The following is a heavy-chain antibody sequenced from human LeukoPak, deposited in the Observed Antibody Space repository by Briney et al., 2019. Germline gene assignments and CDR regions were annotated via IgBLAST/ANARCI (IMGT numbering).Heavy chain of an antibody. D-gene: IGHD2-21*01. CDR3: ARYIPSCGGNCNDGFDI. CDR1: GLTVSSNY. V-gene: IGHV3-53*01. J-gene: IGHJ3*02. CDR2: LYSGGDT. Sequence: GGSLSLSCAASGLTVSSNYMTWVRQAPGKGLEWVSVLYSGGDTYYADSVKGRFTISRDNSKNTLYLQLNTLRAEDTAVYYCARYIPSCGGNCNDGFDIWGQGTMVSVSS.